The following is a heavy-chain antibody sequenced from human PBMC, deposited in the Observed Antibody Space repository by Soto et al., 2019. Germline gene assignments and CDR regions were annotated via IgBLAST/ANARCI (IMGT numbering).Heavy chain of an antibody. CDR2: ISSSSRYI. D-gene: IGHD2-15*01. Sequence: GGSLRLSCAACGFTFSSYSMYWVRQAPGKGLKWVSSISSSSRYIYYADSVKGRFTISRDNAKNSLYLQMNSLRAEDTAVYYCARDWVEGLDYWGQGTLVTVSS. CDR1: GFTFSSYS. CDR3: ARDWVEGLDY. J-gene: IGHJ4*02. V-gene: IGHV3-21*01.